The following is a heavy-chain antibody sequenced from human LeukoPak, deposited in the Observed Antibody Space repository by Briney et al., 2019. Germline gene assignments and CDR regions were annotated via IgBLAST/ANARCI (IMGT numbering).Heavy chain of an antibody. V-gene: IGHV3-64*01. Sequence: PGGSLRLSCAASGFTFSNYAMRWVRQAPGKGLESVSAISDNGGSTYYANSVKGRFTISRDNSKNTLYLQMGSLRDEDMAMYYCARSAGRFGSGGSCYDYWGQGTLVTVSS. J-gene: IGHJ4*02. CDR2: ISDNGGST. D-gene: IGHD2-15*01. CDR3: ARSAGRFGSGGSCYDY. CDR1: GFTFSNYA.